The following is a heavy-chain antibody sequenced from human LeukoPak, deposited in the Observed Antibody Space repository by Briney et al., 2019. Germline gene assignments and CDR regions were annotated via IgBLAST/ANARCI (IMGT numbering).Heavy chain of an antibody. D-gene: IGHD3-9*01. J-gene: IGHJ3*01. CDR3: ARGYDVLSGAIPDAFDV. Sequence: PGGSLRLSCAASGFTFTNYVMHWVRQAPGKGLEWVAFISFDGTIEYYADSVKGRFTISRDNSKNTPFLQLNGLRADDTSVYYCARGYDVLSGAIPDAFDVWGRGTMVTVSS. CDR1: GFTFTNYV. CDR2: ISFDGTIE. V-gene: IGHV3-30*04.